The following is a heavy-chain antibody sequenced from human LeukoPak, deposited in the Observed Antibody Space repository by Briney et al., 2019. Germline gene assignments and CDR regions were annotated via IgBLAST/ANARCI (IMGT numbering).Heavy chain of an antibody. J-gene: IGHJ4*02. Sequence: GGSLRLSCAASGFTFSSYTMHWVRQAPGKGLEWVALVSYDGTKITYADSVKGRFTMSRDISKNTLYLQMNSLKPEDTAVYYCARDRVQIWSYVGTFDSWGQGTLVTVSS. CDR1: GFTFSSYT. CDR3: ARDRVQIWSYVGTFDS. D-gene: IGHD5-18*01. CDR2: VSYDGTKI. V-gene: IGHV3-30-3*01.